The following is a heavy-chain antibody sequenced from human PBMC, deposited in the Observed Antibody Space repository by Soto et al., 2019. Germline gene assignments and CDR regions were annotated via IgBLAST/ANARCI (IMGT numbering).Heavy chain of an antibody. V-gene: IGHV1-46*03. D-gene: IGHD2-15*01. CDR3: GRGGFYCWGGTWYSLVY. CDR2: INASSGST. Sequence: QVQLVQSGAEVKKPGASVKVSCKASGYTFTSHSMHWVRQAPGQGLEWMGIINASSGSTRYAQKFPGRLPLTRDTATDKGYMGVSSLRTGGTAVYYCGRGGFYCWGGTWYSLVYWGQGTLVTVSS. CDR1: GYTFTSHS. J-gene: IGHJ4*02.